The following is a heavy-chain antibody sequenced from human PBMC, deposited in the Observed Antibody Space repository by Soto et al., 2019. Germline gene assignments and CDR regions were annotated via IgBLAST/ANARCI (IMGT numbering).Heavy chain of an antibody. CDR2: IIPMLGVR. J-gene: IGHJ3*02. D-gene: IGHD2-21*01. CDR3: TIGSWAGEVFNI. Sequence: QVQLVQSGAEVKKPGSSVKVSCKDSGGTFSTYSMFWVRQAPGQGLEWMGRIIPMLGVRNYAQRFQDRVTIIADKTTAIVHMEMSSLKSEDTALYYCTIGSWAGEVFNIWSQGTMVPVSS. CDR1: GGTFSTYS. V-gene: IGHV1-69*02.